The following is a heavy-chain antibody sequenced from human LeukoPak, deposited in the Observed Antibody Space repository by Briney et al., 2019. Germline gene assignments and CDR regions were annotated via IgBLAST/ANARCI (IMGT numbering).Heavy chain of an antibody. V-gene: IGHV1-18*01. Sequence: ASVTVSCKASGYTFTSYGISWVRQAPGQGLEWMGWISAYNGNTNYAQKLQGRVTMTTDTSTSTAYMELRSLRSDDTAVYYCARLASGDCSSTSCLLSFDYWGQGTLVTVSS. CDR2: ISAYNGNT. D-gene: IGHD2-2*01. J-gene: IGHJ4*02. CDR3: ARLASGDCSSTSCLLSFDY. CDR1: GYTFTSYG.